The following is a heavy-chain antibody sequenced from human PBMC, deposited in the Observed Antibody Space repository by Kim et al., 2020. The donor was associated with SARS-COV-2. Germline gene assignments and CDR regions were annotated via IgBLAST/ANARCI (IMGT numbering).Heavy chain of an antibody. J-gene: IGHJ4*02. CDR3: ARGVAVANTDYYFDY. D-gene: IGHD6-19*01. CDR2: ISTYNGNT. V-gene: IGHV1-18*04. CDR1: GYTFTSYG. Sequence: ASVKVSCKASGYTFTSYGISWVRQAPGQGLEWMGWISTYNGNTNYAQKLQGRVTMTTDTSTSTAYMELRSLRSDDTAVYYCARGVAVANTDYYFDYWGQGTLVTVSS.